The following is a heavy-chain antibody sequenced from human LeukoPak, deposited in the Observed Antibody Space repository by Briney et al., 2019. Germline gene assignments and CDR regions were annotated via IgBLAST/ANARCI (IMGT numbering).Heavy chain of an antibody. Sequence: QPGGSLRLSCAASGFTFSSYVMNWVRQGPGKGLEWLSHISNSGSSIQYADSVKGRFTISRDNAKNSLYLQMNSLRAEDTAVYYCARTRDGPFEYWGQGTLVTVSS. D-gene: IGHD5-24*01. J-gene: IGHJ4*02. CDR1: GFTFSSYV. CDR2: ISNSGSSI. CDR3: ARTRDGPFEY. V-gene: IGHV3-48*03.